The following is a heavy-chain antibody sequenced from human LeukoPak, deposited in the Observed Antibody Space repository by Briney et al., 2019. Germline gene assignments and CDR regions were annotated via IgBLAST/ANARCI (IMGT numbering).Heavy chain of an antibody. CDR1: GFTFSSYW. J-gene: IGHJ4*02. V-gene: IGHV3-74*01. CDR3: ARATIWLQFLAYFDY. D-gene: IGHD5-24*01. Sequence: GGSLRLSCAASGFTFSSYWMHWVRQAPGKGLVWVSRINSDGSSTSYADSVEGRFTISRDNAKNTLYLQMNSLRAEDTAVYYCARATIWLQFLAYFDYWGQRTLVTVSS. CDR2: INSDGSST.